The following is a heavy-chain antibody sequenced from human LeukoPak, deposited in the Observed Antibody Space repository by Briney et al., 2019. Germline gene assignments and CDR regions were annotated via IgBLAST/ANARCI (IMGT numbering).Heavy chain of an antibody. CDR1: GGSFSGYY. D-gene: IGHD3-10*01. J-gene: IGHJ5*02. V-gene: IGHV4-34*01. CDR2: VNHSGST. Sequence: SETLSLTCAVYGGSFSGYYWSWIRQPPGKGLEWIGEVNHSGSTNYNPSLKSRVTISVDTSKNQFSLKLSSVTAADTAVYYCARRRTMVRGVRGFDPWGQGTLVTVSS. CDR3: ARRRTMVRGVRGFDP.